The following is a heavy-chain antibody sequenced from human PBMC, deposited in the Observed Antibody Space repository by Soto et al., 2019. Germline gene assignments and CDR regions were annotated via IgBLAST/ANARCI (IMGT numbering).Heavy chain of an antibody. CDR1: GGSISSSNW. CDR2: IYHSGST. D-gene: IGHD3-3*01. V-gene: IGHV4-4*02. Sequence: SETLSLTCAVSGGSISSSNWWSWVRQPPGKGLEWIGEIYHSGSTNYNPSLKSRVTISVDKSKNQFSLKLSSVTAADTAVYYCARGYYDFWSGYYTPRRSYSFDYWGQGPLVTVSS. J-gene: IGHJ4*02. CDR3: ARGYYDFWSGYYTPRRSYSFDY.